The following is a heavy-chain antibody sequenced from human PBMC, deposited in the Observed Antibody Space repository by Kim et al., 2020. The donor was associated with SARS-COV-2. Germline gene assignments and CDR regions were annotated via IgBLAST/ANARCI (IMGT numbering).Heavy chain of an antibody. V-gene: IGHV3-48*03. CDR3: ARDKAYYDFWSGYRGFGMDV. Sequence: GGSLRLSCAASGFTFSSYEMNWVRQAPGKGLEWVSYISSSGSTIYYADSVKGRFTISRDNAKNSLYLQMNSLRAEDTAVYYCARDKAYYDFWSGYRGFGMDVWGQGTTVTVSS. CDR2: ISSSGSTI. CDR1: GFTFSSYE. D-gene: IGHD3-3*01. J-gene: IGHJ6*02.